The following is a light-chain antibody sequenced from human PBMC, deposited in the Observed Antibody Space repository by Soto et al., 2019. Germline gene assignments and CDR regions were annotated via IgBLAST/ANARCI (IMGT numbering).Light chain of an antibody. CDR2: DAS. V-gene: IGKV3-11*01. CDR3: QQRRTWPPFS. Sequence: EIVLTQSAATLSSSLGERATLSCRASQSIGSYLAWYQHKLGQPPRLLIYDASNRATGIPVRFSGSGSGTDFTLTISSLEPEDFAVYYCQQRRTWPPFSFGPGTKVDIK. CDR1: QSIGSY. J-gene: IGKJ3*01.